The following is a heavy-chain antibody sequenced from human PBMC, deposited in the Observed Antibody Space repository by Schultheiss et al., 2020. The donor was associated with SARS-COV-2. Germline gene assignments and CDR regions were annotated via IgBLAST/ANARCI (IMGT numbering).Heavy chain of an antibody. V-gene: IGHV3-23*01. CDR1: GFTFSSYA. D-gene: IGHD2-2*01. J-gene: IGHJ5*02. Sequence: GESLKISCAASGFTFSSYAMSWVRQAPGKGLEWVSAISGSGGSTYYADSVKGRFTISRDNSKNTLYLQMNSLRAEDTAVYYCAKVTPPPQDIVVVPAAPRYNWFDPWGQGTLVTVSS. CDR3: AKVTPPPQDIVVVPAAPRYNWFDP. CDR2: ISGSGGST.